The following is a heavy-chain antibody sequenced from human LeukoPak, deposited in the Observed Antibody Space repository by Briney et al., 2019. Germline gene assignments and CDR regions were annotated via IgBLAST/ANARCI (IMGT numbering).Heavy chain of an antibody. J-gene: IGHJ4*02. CDR3: ARAETYYDILTGYSTSHYFDY. CDR1: GFIFSSYA. CDR2: ISSNGGST. V-gene: IGHV3-64*04. Sequence: GGSLRLSCSASGFIFSSYAMHWVRQAPGKGLDYVSAISSNGGSTYYADSVKGRFTISRDNSKNTLYLQMNSLRAEDTAVYYCARAETYYDILTGYSTSHYFDYWGQGTLVTVSS. D-gene: IGHD3-9*01.